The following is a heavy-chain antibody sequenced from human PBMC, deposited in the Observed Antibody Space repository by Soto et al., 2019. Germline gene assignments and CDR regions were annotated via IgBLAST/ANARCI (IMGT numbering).Heavy chain of an antibody. Sequence: DSVQISCKASGYTFSTYDILWVRQATGQGLEWMGWMRPSNGNAGYAQKFLGRVTRTRNISISTAYMELSSLRSEDTAVYFCARRKERCGPTCFDAGCEGTRVTX. CDR1: GYTFSTYD. J-gene: IGHJ5*02. V-gene: IGHV1-8*01. CDR3: ARRKERCGPTCFDA. D-gene: IGHD4-17*01. CDR2: MRPSNGNA.